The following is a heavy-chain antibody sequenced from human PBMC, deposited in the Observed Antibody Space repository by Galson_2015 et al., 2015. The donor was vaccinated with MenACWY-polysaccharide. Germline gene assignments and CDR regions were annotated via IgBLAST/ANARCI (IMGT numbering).Heavy chain of an antibody. CDR3: AIEGGSSGRSGYFDP. Sequence: SLRLSCADSAFTLHRYIIHWVRQAPGKGLEWVAAMSHDGYSKYYIDSAKGRFTISRDSSNNVVHLQMDSLRPEDTAAYYCAIEGGSSGRSGYFDPWGQGTLVTVSS. CDR2: MSHDGYSK. J-gene: IGHJ4*02. CDR1: AFTLHRYI. V-gene: IGHV3-30*04. D-gene: IGHD6-19*01.